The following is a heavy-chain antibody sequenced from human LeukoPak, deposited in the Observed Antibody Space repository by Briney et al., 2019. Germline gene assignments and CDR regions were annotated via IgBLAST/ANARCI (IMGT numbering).Heavy chain of an antibody. CDR2: ISRSGSTI. Sequence: GGSLRLSCAASGFTFSDYYMNWIRQAPGKGLEGVSYISRSGSTIYYPDSVKGRFTISRDNPKNSLYLQMDSLRAEDTAVYCCARQASSGWYNYGMDVWGQGTTVTVSS. D-gene: IGHD6-19*01. CDR3: ARQASSGWYNYGMDV. CDR1: GFTFSDYY. V-gene: IGHV3-11*01. J-gene: IGHJ6*02.